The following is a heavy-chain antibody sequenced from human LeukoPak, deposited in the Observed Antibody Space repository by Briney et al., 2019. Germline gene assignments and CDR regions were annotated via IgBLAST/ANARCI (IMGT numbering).Heavy chain of an antibody. D-gene: IGHD3-10*01. Sequence: GGSLRLSCAASGFAFRNYWMHWVRQAPGKGLVWVSRINSDGSSTKYADSVKGRFTISRDNTKNTLYLQMNSLRAKDTAVYYCARDQGGGRYYGEDYWGQGTLVTVSS. J-gene: IGHJ4*02. CDR2: INSDGSST. V-gene: IGHV3-74*03. CDR3: ARDQGGGRYYGEDY. CDR1: GFAFRNYW.